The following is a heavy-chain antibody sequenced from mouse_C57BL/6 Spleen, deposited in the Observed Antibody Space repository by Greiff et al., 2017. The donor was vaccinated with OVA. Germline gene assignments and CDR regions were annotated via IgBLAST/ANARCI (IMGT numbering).Heavy chain of an antibody. Sequence: VKLQQPGAELVKPGASVKLSCKASGYTFTSYWMHWVKQRPGQGLEWIGMIHPNSGSTNYNEKFKSKATLTVDKSSSTAYMQLSSLTSEDSAVYDCARSGGYDGYFWFAYWGQGTLVTVSA. J-gene: IGHJ3*01. V-gene: IGHV1-64*01. CDR3: ARSGGYDGYFWFAY. CDR2: IHPNSGST. D-gene: IGHD2-3*01. CDR1: GYTFTSYW.